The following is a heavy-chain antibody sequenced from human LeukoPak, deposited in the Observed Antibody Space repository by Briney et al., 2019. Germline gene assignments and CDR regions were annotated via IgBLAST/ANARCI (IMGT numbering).Heavy chain of an antibody. CDR3: ARRSVYYYDSSGYIY. CDR1: GVSFSGYY. Sequence: KPSETLSLTCAVYGVSFSGYYWSWIRQPPGKGLEWIGEINHSGSTNYNPSLKSRVTISVDTSKNQFSLKLSSVTAADTAVYYCARRSVYYYDSSGYIYWGQGTLVTVSS. J-gene: IGHJ4*02. V-gene: IGHV4-34*01. CDR2: INHSGST. D-gene: IGHD3-22*01.